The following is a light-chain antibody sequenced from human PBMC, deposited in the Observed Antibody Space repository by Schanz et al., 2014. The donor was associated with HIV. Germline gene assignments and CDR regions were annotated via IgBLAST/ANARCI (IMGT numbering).Light chain of an antibody. Sequence: EIVMTQSPATLSMSPGERATLSCRASQSVGTNLAWFQQKPGQAPRLLIFDASTRATGIPDRFSGSESGTDFTLTISRVEPEDYAVYYCQQYGSSPWTFGQGTRVDVK. CDR1: QSVGTN. J-gene: IGKJ1*01. CDR3: QQYGSSPWT. CDR2: DAS. V-gene: IGKV3-20*01.